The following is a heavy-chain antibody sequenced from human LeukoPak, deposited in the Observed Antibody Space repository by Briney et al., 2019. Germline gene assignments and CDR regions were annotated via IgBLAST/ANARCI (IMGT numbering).Heavy chain of an antibody. CDR1: GGPISSSNW. CDR3: ARAGGSGYDQFDY. Sequence: SGTLSLTCAVSGGPISSSNWWSWVRQPPGKGLEWIGDIYHSGTTNYNPSLKSRVSISVDKSKNQFSLKLSSVTAADTAVYYCARAGGSGYDQFDYWGQGTLVTVSS. V-gene: IGHV4-4*02. J-gene: IGHJ4*02. CDR2: IYHSGTT. D-gene: IGHD5-12*01.